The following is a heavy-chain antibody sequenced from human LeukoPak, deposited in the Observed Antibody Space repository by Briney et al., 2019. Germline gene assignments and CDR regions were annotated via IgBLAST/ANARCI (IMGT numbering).Heavy chain of an antibody. V-gene: IGHV1-24*01. J-gene: IGHJ5*02. CDR1: GGTFSSYA. CDR2: FDPEDGET. CDR3: ATYSSSVFSANWFGP. Sequence: ASVKVSCKASGGTFSSYAISWVRQAPGKGLEWMGGFDPEDGETIYAQKFQGRVTMTEDTSTDTAYMELSSLRSEDTAVYYCATYSSSVFSANWFGPWGQGTLVTVSS. D-gene: IGHD6-13*01.